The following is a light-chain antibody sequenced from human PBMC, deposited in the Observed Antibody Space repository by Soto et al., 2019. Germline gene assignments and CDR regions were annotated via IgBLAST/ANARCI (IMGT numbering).Light chain of an antibody. CDR3: SSYTSSSTLVV. J-gene: IGLJ2*01. V-gene: IGLV2-14*01. Sequence: QSALTQPASVSGSPGQSITISCTGTSSDVGGYTYVSWYQQHPGKAPKLMIYDVSNRPSGVSNRFSGSKSGNTASLTISGVQAEDEADYYCSSYTSSSTLVVFGGATKLTVL. CDR1: SSDVGGYTY. CDR2: DVS.